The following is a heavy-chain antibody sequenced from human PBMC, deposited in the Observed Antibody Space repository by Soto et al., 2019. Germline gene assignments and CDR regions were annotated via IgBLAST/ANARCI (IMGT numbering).Heavy chain of an antibody. CDR3: ARAWAVATIPGLYYFDY. CDR2: IIPIFGTA. J-gene: IGHJ4*02. D-gene: IGHD5-12*01. CDR1: GGTFSSYA. V-gene: IGHV1-69*18. Sequence: QVQLVQSGAEVKKPGSSVKVSCKASGGTFSSYAISWVRQAPGQGLEWMGRIIPIFGTANYAQKFQGRVTITADESTSTAYMELSSLRSEDTAVYYCARAWAVATIPGLYYFDYWGQGTLVTVSS.